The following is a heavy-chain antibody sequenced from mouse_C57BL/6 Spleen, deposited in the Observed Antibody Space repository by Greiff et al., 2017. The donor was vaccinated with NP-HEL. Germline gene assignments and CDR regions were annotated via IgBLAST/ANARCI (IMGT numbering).Heavy chain of an antibody. V-gene: IGHV1-62-2*01. J-gene: IGHJ4*01. CDR1: GYTFTEYT. CDR2: FYPGSGSI. Sequence: QVHVKQSGAELVKPGASVKLSCKASGYTFTEYTIHWVKQRSGQGLEWIGWFYPGSGSIKYNEKFKDKATLTADKSSSTVYMELSRLTSEDSAVYFCARPLYYYVSSYDYAMDYWGQGTSVTVSS. D-gene: IGHD1-1*01. CDR3: ARPLYYYVSSYDYAMDY.